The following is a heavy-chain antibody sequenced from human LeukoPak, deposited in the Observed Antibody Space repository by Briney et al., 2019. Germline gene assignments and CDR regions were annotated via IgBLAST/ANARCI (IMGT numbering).Heavy chain of an antibody. D-gene: IGHD3-10*01. V-gene: IGHV1-18*01. CDR3: ARDFHYYGSGSQTNSYYYYMDV. CDR1: GYTFTSYG. Sequence: GASVKVSCKASGYTFTSYGISWVRQAPGQGLEWMGWISAYNGNTNYAQKLQGRVTMTTDTSTSTAYMELSRLRSDDTAVYYCARDFHYYGSGSQTNSYYYYMDVWGKGTTVTVSS. J-gene: IGHJ6*03. CDR2: ISAYNGNT.